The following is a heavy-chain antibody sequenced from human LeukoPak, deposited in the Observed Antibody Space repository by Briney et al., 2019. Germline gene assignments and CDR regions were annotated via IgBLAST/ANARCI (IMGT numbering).Heavy chain of an antibody. J-gene: IGHJ4*02. Sequence: GGSLRLSCAASGFTFSSAWMSWVRQAPGKGLEWVGRIKRKTDGETTDYVAPVKGRFTISRDNSKNTLYLQMNSLRAEDTAVYFCARSAAPGTWLLDYWGQGTLVTVSS. V-gene: IGHV3-15*01. CDR2: IKRKTDGETT. D-gene: IGHD6-13*01. CDR3: ARSAAPGTWLLDY. CDR1: GFTFSSAW.